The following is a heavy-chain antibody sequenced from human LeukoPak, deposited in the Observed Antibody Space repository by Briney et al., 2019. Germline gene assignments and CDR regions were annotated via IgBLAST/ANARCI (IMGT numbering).Heavy chain of an antibody. CDR2: IYTSGST. J-gene: IGHJ6*03. D-gene: IGHD3/OR15-3a*01. CDR1: GYSISSGYY. CDR3: ARGWTYMDV. V-gene: IGHV4-61*02. Sequence: TSETLSLTCTVSGYSISSGYYWSWIRQPAGKGLEWIGRIYTSGSTNYNPSLKSRVTISVDTSKNQFSLKLSSVTAADTAVYYCARGWTYMDVWGKGTTVTISS.